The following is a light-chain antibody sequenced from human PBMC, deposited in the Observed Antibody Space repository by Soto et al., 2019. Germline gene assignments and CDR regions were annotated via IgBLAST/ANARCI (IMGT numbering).Light chain of an antibody. Sequence: EIVLTQSPATLSLSPGERATLSCRASQSVSSYLAWYQQKPGQAPRLLIYDASNRATGIPDRFSGSGSGTDFTLTISRLEPEDFVVFYCYQYGSTPPTFGQGTTVDIK. CDR2: DAS. CDR3: YQYGSTPPT. V-gene: IGKV3-20*01. J-gene: IGKJ1*01. CDR1: QSVSSY.